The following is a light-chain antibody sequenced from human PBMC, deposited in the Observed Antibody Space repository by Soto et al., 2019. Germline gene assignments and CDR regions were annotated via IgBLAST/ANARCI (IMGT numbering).Light chain of an antibody. J-gene: IGLJ1*01. CDR1: KNDIGVYDF. CDR3: KSYACINTYV. V-gene: IGLV2-8*01. Sequence: SALTQPPSASGSPGQSVTISCTGTKNDIGVYDFVSCYQHHPGKAPRLIIYEVVQRPSGVPDRFSGSKSGNTASLTVSGLQAADVADYFCKSYACINTYVFGTGTKVTV. CDR2: EVV.